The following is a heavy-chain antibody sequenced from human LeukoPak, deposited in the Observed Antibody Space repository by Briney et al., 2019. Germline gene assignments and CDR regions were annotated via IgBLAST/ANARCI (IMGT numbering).Heavy chain of an antibody. V-gene: IGHV3-33*01. CDR2: IWYDGSNK. Sequence: PGGSLRLSCAASGFTFSSYGMPWVRQAPGKGLEWVAVIWYDGSNKYYADSVKGRFTISRDNSKNTLYLQMNSLRAEDTAVYYCARDRSYYDSSGYQEYFQHWGQGTLVTVSS. CDR1: GFTFSSYG. J-gene: IGHJ1*01. D-gene: IGHD3-22*01. CDR3: ARDRSYYDSSGYQEYFQH.